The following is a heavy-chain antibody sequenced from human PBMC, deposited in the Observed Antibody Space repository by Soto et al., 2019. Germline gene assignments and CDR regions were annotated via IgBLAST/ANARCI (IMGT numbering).Heavy chain of an antibody. CDR3: ASPTFIAAAGPRAFDI. CDR2: IYPGDSDT. D-gene: IGHD6-13*01. CDR1: GYSFTSYW. J-gene: IGHJ3*02. V-gene: IGHV5-51*01. Sequence: PGESLKRSCKGSGYSFTSYWIGWVRQMPGKGLEWLGIIYPGDSDTRYSPSFQGQVTISADKSISTAYLQWSSLKASDTAMYYCASPTFIAAAGPRAFDIWGQGTMVTVSS.